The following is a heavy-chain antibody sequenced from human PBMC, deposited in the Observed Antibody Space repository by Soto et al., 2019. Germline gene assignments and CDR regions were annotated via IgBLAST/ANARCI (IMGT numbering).Heavy chain of an antibody. CDR2: ISYDGSNK. Sequence: PAGSLRLSCAASGFTFSSYAMHWVRQAPGKGLEWVAVISYDGSNKYYADSVKGRFTISRDNSKNTLYLQMNSVRAEDTAVYYCARSSRGGGRYYYYGMDVWGQGTTVTVSS. CDR1: GFTFSSYA. D-gene: IGHD1-26*01. J-gene: IGHJ6*02. V-gene: IGHV3-30-3*01. CDR3: ARSSRGGGRYYYYGMDV.